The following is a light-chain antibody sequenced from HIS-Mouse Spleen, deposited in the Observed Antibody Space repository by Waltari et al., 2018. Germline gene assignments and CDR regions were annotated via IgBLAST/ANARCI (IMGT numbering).Light chain of an antibody. CDR3: AAWDDSLNGWV. J-gene: IGLJ3*02. CDR1: SSNIGSNT. CDR2: GNN. V-gene: IGLV1-44*01. Sequence: QSVLTQPPSASGTPGQRVTISCSGSSSNIGSNTVNWYQQLPGTAPKLLIYGNNRRPPGVPDRSSGSKSGTSASLAISGLQSEDEADYYCAAWDDSLNGWVFGGGTKLTVL.